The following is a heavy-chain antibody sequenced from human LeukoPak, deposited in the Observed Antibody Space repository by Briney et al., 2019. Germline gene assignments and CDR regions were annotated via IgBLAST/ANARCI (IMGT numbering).Heavy chain of an antibody. V-gene: IGHV3-74*01. D-gene: IGHD3-22*01. J-gene: IGHJ4*02. CDR2: INGDGSGT. Sequence: PGGSLRLSCAASGFTFSGYWMHWVRQAPGKGLVWVSRINGDGSGTNYDDSVKGRFTISRDNSKNSLYLQMNSLRTEDTALYYCAKGLELRVVVLLLENWSQGTLVTVSS. CDR3: AKGLELRVVVLLLEN. CDR1: GFTFSGYW.